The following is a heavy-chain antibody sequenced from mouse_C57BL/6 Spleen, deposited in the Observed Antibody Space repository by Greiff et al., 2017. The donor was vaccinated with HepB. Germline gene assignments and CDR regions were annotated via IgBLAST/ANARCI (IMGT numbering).Heavy chain of an antibody. J-gene: IGHJ4*01. D-gene: IGHD2-3*01. CDR2: IYPGDGDT. Sequence: QVQLQQSGPELVKPGASVKLSCKASGYPFSSSWMNGVKQRPGKGLEWIGRIYPGDGDTNYNGKFKGKATLTADKSSTTAYMQLSSLTSEDSAVYFWARDGYSYAMDYWGQGTSVTVSS. CDR1: GYPFSSSW. V-gene: IGHV1-82*01. CDR3: ARDGYSYAMDY.